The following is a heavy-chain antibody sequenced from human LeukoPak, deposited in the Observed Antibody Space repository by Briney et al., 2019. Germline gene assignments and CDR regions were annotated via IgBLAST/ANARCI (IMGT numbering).Heavy chain of an antibody. CDR2: IYYSGST. V-gene: IGHV4-61*08. D-gene: IGHD6-13*01. CDR3: ARTYSSSWFDY. CDR1: GVSVGSGGYS. J-gene: IGHJ4*02. Sequence: SETLSLTCGVSGVSVGSGGYSWSWIRQPPGKGLEWIGYIYYSGSTNYNPSLKSRVTISVDTSKNQFSLKLSSVTAADTAVYYCARTYSSSWFDYWGQGTLVTVSS.